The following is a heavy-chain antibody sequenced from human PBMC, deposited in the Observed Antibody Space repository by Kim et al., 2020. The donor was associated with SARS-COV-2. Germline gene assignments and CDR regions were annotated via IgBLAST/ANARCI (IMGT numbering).Heavy chain of an antibody. D-gene: IGHD4-17*01. J-gene: IGHJ5*02. CDR3: ARLRDYGDGPWFDP. CDR2: IYYSGST. V-gene: IGHV4-39*01. Sequence: SETLSLTCTVSGGSISSSSYYWGWIRQPPGKGLEWIGSIYYSGSTYYNPSLKSRVTISVDTSKNQFSLKLSSVTAADTAVYYCARLRDYGDGPWFDPWGQGTLVTVSS. CDR1: GGSISSSSYY.